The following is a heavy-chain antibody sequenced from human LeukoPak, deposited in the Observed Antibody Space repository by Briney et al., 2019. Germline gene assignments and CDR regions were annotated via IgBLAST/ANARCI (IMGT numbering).Heavy chain of an antibody. CDR2: IYYSGST. CDR3: ASITMVRGVIPYYFDY. D-gene: IGHD3-10*01. Sequence: ASETLSLTCTVSGDSISSSSYYWGWIRQPPGKGLEWIGSIYYSGSTYYNPSLKSRVTISVDTSKNQFSLKLSSVTAADTAVYYCASITMVRGVIPYYFDYWGQGTLVTVSS. CDR1: GDSISSSSYY. J-gene: IGHJ4*02. V-gene: IGHV4-39*07.